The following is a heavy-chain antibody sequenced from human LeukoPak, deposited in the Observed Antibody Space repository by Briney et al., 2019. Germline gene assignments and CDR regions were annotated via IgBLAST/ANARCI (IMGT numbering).Heavy chain of an antibody. Sequence: LGESLKISCKGSGYSFTSYWIGWVRQMPGKGLEWIGIIYPGDSDTRYSPSFQGQVTISADKSISTAYLQWSSLKASDTAMYYCARQVVPVLNWFDPWGQGTLVTVSS. CDR3: ARQVVPVLNWFDP. CDR2: IYPGDSDT. J-gene: IGHJ5*02. D-gene: IGHD2-15*01. V-gene: IGHV5-51*01. CDR1: GYSFTSYW.